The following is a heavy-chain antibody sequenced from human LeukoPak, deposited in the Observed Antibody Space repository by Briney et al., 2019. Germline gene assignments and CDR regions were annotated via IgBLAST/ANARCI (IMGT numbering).Heavy chain of an antibody. J-gene: IGHJ4*02. CDR2: INPNSGGT. CDR3: ARGLGYCSSTSCYGNDY. CDR1: GYTFTGYY. V-gene: IGHV1-2*02. D-gene: IGHD2-2*01. Sequence: ASVTVSCKASGYTFTGYYMHWVRQAPGQGLEWMGWINPNSGGTNYAQKFQGRVTMTRDTSISTAYMELSRLRSDDTAVYYCARGLGYCSSTSCYGNDYWGQGTLVTVPS.